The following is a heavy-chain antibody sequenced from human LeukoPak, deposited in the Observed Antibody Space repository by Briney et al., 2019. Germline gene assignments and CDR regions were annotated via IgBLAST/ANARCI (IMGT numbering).Heavy chain of an antibody. CDR3: ARGPPPDFDY. Sequence: SETLSLTCTVSGGSISSYYWSWIRQPPGKELEWIGYIYYSGSTNYNPSLKSRVTMSVHTSKNQFSLKLSSVTAADTAVYYCARGPPPDFDYWGRGTLVTVSS. J-gene: IGHJ4*02. CDR2: IYYSGST. V-gene: IGHV4-59*08. CDR1: GGSISSYY.